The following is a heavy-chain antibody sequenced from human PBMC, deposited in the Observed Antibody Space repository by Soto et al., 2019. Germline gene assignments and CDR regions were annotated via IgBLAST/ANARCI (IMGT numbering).Heavy chain of an antibody. CDR1: GFTFSSYG. Sequence: QVQLVESGGGVVQPGRSLSLSCAASGFTFSSYGMHWVRQAPGKGLEWVAGISYDGSNKYYAYSVKGRFTISRDNSKNTLYLHMNSLRADDTAVYYCAKAQEVVPAAAYYYGMDVWGQGTTVTVSS. D-gene: IGHD2-2*01. CDR3: AKAQEVVPAAAYYYGMDV. J-gene: IGHJ6*02. V-gene: IGHV3-30*18. CDR2: ISYDGSNK.